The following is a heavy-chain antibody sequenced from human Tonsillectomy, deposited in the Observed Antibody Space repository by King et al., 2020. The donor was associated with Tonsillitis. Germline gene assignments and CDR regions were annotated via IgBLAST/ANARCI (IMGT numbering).Heavy chain of an antibody. J-gene: IGHJ2*01. D-gene: IGHD3-22*01. V-gene: IGHV3-30*18. CDR2: ISYDGSNK. Sequence: VQLVESGGGVVQPGRSLRLSCAASGFTFSSYGLHWVRQAPGKGLEWVAVISYDGSNKYYADSVKGRFTISRDNSKNTLYLKMNSLRAEDTAVYYCAKCPTKFYDSIGYWFGNWYFDLWGRGTLVTVSS. CDR3: AKCPTKFYDSIGYWFGNWYFDL. CDR1: GFTFSSYG.